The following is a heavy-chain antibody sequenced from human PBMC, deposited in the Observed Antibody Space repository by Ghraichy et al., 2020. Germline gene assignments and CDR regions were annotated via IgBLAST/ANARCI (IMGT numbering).Heavy chain of an antibody. CDR1: GYIFNSNY. CDR3: ANWYCGGGCPHGGLDV. CDR2: INPSGTSS. V-gene: IGHV1-46*02. D-gene: IGHD2-21*02. Sequence: ASVKVSCKASGYIFNSNYIHWVRQAAGQGLEWMGIINPSGTSSSFEQMFLGRVTLTRDTSTNTVYMELRSLRYEDTAVYYCANWYCGGGCPHGGLDVWGQGTTVTVSS. J-gene: IGHJ6*02.